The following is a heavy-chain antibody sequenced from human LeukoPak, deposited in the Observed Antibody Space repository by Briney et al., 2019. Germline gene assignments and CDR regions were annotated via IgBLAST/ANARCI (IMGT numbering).Heavy chain of an antibody. J-gene: IGHJ4*02. Sequence: GASVKVSCKASGYTFTSYGISWVRQAPGQGLEWMGWISAYNGNTNYAQKLQGRVTMTTDTYTSTAYMELRSLRSDDTAVYYCARDRGIFSYCSGGSCYSGYWGQGTLVTVSS. CDR1: GYTFTSYG. CDR3: ARDRGIFSYCSGGSCYSGY. V-gene: IGHV1-18*01. CDR2: ISAYNGNT. D-gene: IGHD2-15*01.